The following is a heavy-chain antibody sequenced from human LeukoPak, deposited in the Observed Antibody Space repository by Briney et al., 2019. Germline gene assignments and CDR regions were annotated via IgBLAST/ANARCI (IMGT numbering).Heavy chain of an antibody. CDR1: GGSFSGYY. D-gene: IGHD3-10*01. CDR2: INHSGST. J-gene: IGHJ4*02. Sequence: KPSETLSLTCAVYGGSFSGYYWSWIRQPPGKGLEWIGEINHSGSTNYNPSLKSRVTISVDTSKNQFSLKLSSVTAADTAVYYCARRYGSGSDFDYWGQRTLVTVSS. CDR3: ARRYGSGSDFDY. V-gene: IGHV4-34*01.